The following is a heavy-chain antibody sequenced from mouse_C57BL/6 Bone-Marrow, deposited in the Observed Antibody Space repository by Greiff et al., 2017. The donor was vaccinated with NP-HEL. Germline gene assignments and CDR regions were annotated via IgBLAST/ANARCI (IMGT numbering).Heavy chain of an antibody. CDR1: GFTFSDYY. Sequence: DVKLVESEGGLVQPGSSMKLSCTASGFTFSDYYMAWVRQVPEKGLEWVANINYDGSSTYYLDSLKSRFIISRDNAKNILYLQMSSLKSEDTATYYCARAYPYYYAMDYWGQGTSVTVSS. CDR3: ARAYPYYYAMDY. J-gene: IGHJ4*01. V-gene: IGHV5-16*01. D-gene: IGHD2-10*01. CDR2: INYDGSST.